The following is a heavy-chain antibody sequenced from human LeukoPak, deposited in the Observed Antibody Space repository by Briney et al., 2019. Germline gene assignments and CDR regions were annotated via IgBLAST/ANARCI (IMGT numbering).Heavy chain of an antibody. D-gene: IGHD6-25*01. CDR1: TGSITSGRYY. J-gene: IGHJ5*02. CDR2: ISSSGST. Sequence: SETLSLTCTVSTGSITSGRYYWSWIRQPAGKGLEWIGRISSSGSTNYNPSLRSRVTTSLDTSKSQFSLRLSSVTAADTAVYYCARKTRAAWFDPWGQGTLVTVSS. V-gene: IGHV4-61*02. CDR3: ARKTRAAWFDP.